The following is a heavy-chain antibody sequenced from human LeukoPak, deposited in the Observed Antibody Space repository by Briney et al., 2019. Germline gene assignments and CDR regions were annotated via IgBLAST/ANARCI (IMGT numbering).Heavy chain of an antibody. D-gene: IGHD3-22*01. CDR3: AGGGLNYYDSSGYYYVGAFDI. CDR1: GGSISSYY. V-gene: IGHV4-59*01. CDR2: IYYSGST. J-gene: IGHJ3*02. Sequence: SETLSLTCTVSGGSISSYYWSWIRQPPGKGLEWIGYIYYSGSTNYNPSLKSRVTISVDTSKNQFSLKLSSVTAADTAVYYCAGGGLNYYDSSGYYYVGAFDIWGQGTMVTVSS.